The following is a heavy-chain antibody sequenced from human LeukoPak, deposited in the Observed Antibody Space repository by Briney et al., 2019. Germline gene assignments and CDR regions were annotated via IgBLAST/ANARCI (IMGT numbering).Heavy chain of an antibody. CDR1: GYSFSNYW. D-gene: IGHD3-22*01. CDR3: ARQHYYNNSGFVS. V-gene: IGHV5-51*01. Sequence: GESLKISCKVSGYSFSNYWIGWFRQLPGKGLEWMGIIYPEDSDTRYSPSFQGQVSLSADKSTSTAYLQWGSLKASDSAIYYCARQHYYNNSGFVSRGERSVVSVSS. CDR2: IYPEDSDT. J-gene: IGHJ4*02.